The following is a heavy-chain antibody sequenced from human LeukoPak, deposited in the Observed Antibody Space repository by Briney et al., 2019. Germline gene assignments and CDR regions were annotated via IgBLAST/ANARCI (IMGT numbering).Heavy chain of an antibody. V-gene: IGHV3-64D*09. CDR2: ISSNGDST. Sequence: GALRLSWLALGFPFRYYAIAWVRQAPGKGLEFVSAISSNGDSTYHADSLKGRFTISRDNSKNTLYLQMSSLRSEDTAVCYCVCPESGYSYGYGYWGQGTLVTVSS. CDR1: GFPFRYYA. CDR3: VCPESGYSYGYGY. J-gene: IGHJ4*02. D-gene: IGHD5-18*01.